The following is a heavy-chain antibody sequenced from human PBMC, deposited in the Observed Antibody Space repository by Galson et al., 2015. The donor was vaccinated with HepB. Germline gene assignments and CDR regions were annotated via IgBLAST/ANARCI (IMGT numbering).Heavy chain of an antibody. CDR2: INTNTGNP. J-gene: IGHJ4*02. D-gene: IGHD3-10*01. CDR3: ARGDYDYESGHYVDFTTQNFDS. Sequence: SVKVSCKASGYTFTNYPMNWMRQAPGQGFEWMGWINTNTGNPRYAQGFTGRFVFSLDTSVSTASLHISSLKTEDTAVYYCARGDYDYESGHYVDFTTQNFDSWGQGTLVTVSS. CDR1: GYTFTNYP. V-gene: IGHV7-4-1*02.